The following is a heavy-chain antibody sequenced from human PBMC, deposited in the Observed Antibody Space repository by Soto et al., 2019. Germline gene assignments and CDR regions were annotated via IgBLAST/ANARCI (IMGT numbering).Heavy chain of an antibody. D-gene: IGHD2-15*01. CDR3: AERRGAGGHFDY. V-gene: IGHV3-23*01. CDR1: GFTFSSYA. CDR2: VSIGGST. J-gene: IGHJ4*02. Sequence: DVQLLESGGGLVQPEGSLRLSCAASGFTFSSYAMGWVRQGPGKGLEWVAVVSIGGSTHYADSVRGRFTISSDNSKNTLSLKMKSMTAEDTAVYFCAERRGAGGHFDYWGQGALVTVSS.